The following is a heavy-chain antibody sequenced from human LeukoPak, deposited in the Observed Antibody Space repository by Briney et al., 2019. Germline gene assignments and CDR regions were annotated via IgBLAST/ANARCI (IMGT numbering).Heavy chain of an antibody. CDR1: GFTFSSYG. Sequence: PGGSLRLSCAASGFTFSSYGMHWVRQAPGKGLEWVAFIRYDRSNKYYADSVKGRFTISRDNSKNTLYLQMNSLRAEDTAVYYCAKDILLWFGEYAPNFDYWGQGTLVTVSS. CDR2: IRYDRSNK. V-gene: IGHV3-30*02. CDR3: AKDILLWFGEYAPNFDY. J-gene: IGHJ4*02. D-gene: IGHD3-10*01.